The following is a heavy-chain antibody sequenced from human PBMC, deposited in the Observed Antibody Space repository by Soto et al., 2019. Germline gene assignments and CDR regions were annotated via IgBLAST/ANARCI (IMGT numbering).Heavy chain of an antibody. D-gene: IGHD1-26*01. CDR2: IVVVSGST. V-gene: IGHV1-58*02. Sequence: ASVKVSCKASGFDIGSFGIQFLRQTRGRGLEWIGWIVVVSGSTNYARQFQGRVAISRDMSSSTAYLDLYDLKSDDTAVYFCSADHPHMAMGWPVWGQGTTVTVSS. CDR1: GFDIGSFG. J-gene: IGHJ6*02. CDR3: SADHPHMAMGWPV.